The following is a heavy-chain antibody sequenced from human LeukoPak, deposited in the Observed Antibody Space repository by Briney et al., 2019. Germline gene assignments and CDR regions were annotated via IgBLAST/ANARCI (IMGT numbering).Heavy chain of an antibody. CDR2: IRYDGSNK. CDR1: GFTFSSYG. D-gene: IGHD4-11*01. J-gene: IGHJ4*02. V-gene: IGHV3-30*02. Sequence: GRSLRLSCAASGFTFSSYGMHWVRQAPGKGLEWVAFIRYDGSNKYYADSVKGRFTISRDNSKNTLYLQMNSLRAEDTAVYYCAKAHRRDYSNYAFDYWGQGTLVTVSS. CDR3: AKAHRRDYSNYAFDY.